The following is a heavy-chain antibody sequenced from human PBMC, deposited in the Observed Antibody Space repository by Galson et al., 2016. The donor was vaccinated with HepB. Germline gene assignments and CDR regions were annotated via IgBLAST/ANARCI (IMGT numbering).Heavy chain of an antibody. D-gene: IGHD3-3*01. J-gene: IGHJ5*02. CDR1: GYYFTTHW. CDR3: ARGVERKQPPVKHWFDP. Sequence: QSGAEVKRPGESLKISCKGSGYYFTTHWIGWVRQMPGKGLEWMGIIFPGDSDTRYSPSFQGQVTISADKSISTAYLQWRSLKASDTAMYYCARGVERKQPPVKHWFDPWGQGTLVTVSS. CDR2: IFPGDSDT. V-gene: IGHV5-51*03.